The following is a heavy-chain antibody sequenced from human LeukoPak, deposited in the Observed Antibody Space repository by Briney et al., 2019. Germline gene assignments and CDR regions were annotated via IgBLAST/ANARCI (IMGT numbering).Heavy chain of an antibody. CDR2: ISGSGGST. D-gene: IGHD1-26*01. Sequence: GGSLRLSCAASGFTFSSYAMSWVRQAPGKGLEWVSAISGSGGSTYYADSVKGRFTISRDNSQNTLYLQMNSLRAEDTAVYYCATLKLISVGRHFDYWGQGTLVTVSS. V-gene: IGHV3-23*01. CDR1: GFTFSSYA. J-gene: IGHJ4*02. CDR3: ATLKLISVGRHFDY.